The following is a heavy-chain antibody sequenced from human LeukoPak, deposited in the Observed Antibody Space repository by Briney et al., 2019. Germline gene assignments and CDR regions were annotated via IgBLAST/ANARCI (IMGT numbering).Heavy chain of an antibody. CDR2: LFGGDTI. CDR1: GFTFSSYW. Sequence: GGSLRLSCAASGFTFSSYWMHWVRQAPGKGLEWVSTLFGGDTIDYTDSVKGRFTISRDNSGNTLYLQMNNLRADDTAVYYCAGRRGSSFDYWGRGTQVIVSS. D-gene: IGHD1-26*01. CDR3: AGRRGSSFDY. V-gene: IGHV3-53*01. J-gene: IGHJ4*02.